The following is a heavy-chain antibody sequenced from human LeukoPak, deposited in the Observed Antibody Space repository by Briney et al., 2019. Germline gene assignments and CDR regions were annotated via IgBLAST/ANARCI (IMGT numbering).Heavy chain of an antibody. D-gene: IGHD6-19*01. CDR1: GFTFSGYA. CDR3: AKMPVSYSSGWSTFDY. Sequence: GGSLRLSCAASGFTFSGYAMSWVRQTPGKGLEWVSGISDSGGSTYYADSVKGRFTISRDNSKNTLYLQMNSLRAEDTAIYYCAKMPVSYSSGWSTFDYWGQGTLVTVPS. V-gene: IGHV3-23*01. CDR2: ISDSGGST. J-gene: IGHJ4*02.